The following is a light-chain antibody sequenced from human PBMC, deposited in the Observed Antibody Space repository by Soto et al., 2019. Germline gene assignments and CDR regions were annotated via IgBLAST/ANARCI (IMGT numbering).Light chain of an antibody. CDR1: QSISTY. CDR3: QPSYRTPLT. J-gene: IGKJ5*01. Sequence: DIQLAQSPSPLSASVGDRVAITCLASQSISTYLNWYQQKPGKAPKVLIYAASNLQSGVPPRFSGSGSGTDFTLNISSLQPEDVGPYLLQPSYRTPLTFGQGTRLDIK. CDR2: AAS. V-gene: IGKV1-39*01.